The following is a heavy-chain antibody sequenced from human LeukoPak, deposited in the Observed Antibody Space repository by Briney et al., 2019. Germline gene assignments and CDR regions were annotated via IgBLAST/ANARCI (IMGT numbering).Heavy chain of an antibody. CDR1: GGSMFSYH. J-gene: IGHJ4*02. V-gene: IGHV4-4*07. CDR3: ARDHSSGWFDY. D-gene: IGHD6-19*01. CDR2: IYTSGST. Sequence: WETLSLTCTVSGGSMFSYHWSWVRQPAGKGLEWIGRIYTSGSTNYNPSLKSRVTISVDKSKNQFSLKLSSVTAADTAVYYCARDHSSGWFDYWGQGTLVTVSS.